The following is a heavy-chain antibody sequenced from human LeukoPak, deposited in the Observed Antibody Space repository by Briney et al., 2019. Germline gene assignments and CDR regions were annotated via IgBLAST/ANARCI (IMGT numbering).Heavy chain of an antibody. J-gene: IGHJ4*02. Sequence: ASVKVSCKASGYTFTSYGISWVRQAPGQGLEWMGWISGYNGNTNYAQKLQGRVTMTTDTSTSTAYMELRSLRSDDTAVYYCARDYYYDTSGYNYPDYWGQGTLVTVSS. CDR1: GYTFTSYG. CDR3: ARDYYYDTSGYNYPDY. CDR2: ISGYNGNT. V-gene: IGHV1-18*01. D-gene: IGHD3-22*01.